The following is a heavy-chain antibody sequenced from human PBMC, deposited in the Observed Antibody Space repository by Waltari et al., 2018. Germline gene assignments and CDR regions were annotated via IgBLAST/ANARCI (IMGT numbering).Heavy chain of an antibody. CDR2: IIPILGIA. D-gene: IGHD1-1*01. CDR3: ATTTFRIDYYYYYYMDV. V-gene: IGHV1-69*10. CDR1: GGTFSSYA. Sequence: QVQLVQSGAEVKKPGSSVKVSCKASGGTFSSYAISWVRQAPGQGLEWMGGIIPILGIANYAQQFQGRVTITADKSTSTAYMERSSLRSEDTAVYYCATTTFRIDYYYYYYMDVWGKGTTVTVSS. J-gene: IGHJ6*03.